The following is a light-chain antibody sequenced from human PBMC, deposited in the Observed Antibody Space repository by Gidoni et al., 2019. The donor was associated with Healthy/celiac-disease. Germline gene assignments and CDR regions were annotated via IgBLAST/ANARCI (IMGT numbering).Light chain of an antibody. Sequence: ENQLTPSPSFLSASVGDRVTITCRASQGISSYLAWYQQKPGKAPKLLIYAASTLQSGVPSRFSGSGSGTEFTLTISSLQPEDFATYYCQQLNSYPLTFGQGTRLEIK. CDR2: AAS. CDR1: QGISSY. V-gene: IGKV1-9*01. CDR3: QQLNSYPLT. J-gene: IGKJ5*01.